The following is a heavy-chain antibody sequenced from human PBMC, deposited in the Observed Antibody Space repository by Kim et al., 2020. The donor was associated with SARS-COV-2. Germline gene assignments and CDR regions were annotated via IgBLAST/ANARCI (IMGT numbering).Heavy chain of an antibody. J-gene: IGHJ4*02. V-gene: IGHV3-23*01. CDR1: GFTFSSYA. CDR2: ISDNGGGT. CDR3: AKSGSGSYYSGIGY. Sequence: GSLRLSCAASGFTFSSYAMSWVRQAPGKGLEWVSGISDNGGGTYYADSVKGRFTISRDNSKNTLYLQMNSLRAEDTAVYFCAKSGSGSYYSGIGYWGQGALVTVSS. D-gene: IGHD3-10*01.